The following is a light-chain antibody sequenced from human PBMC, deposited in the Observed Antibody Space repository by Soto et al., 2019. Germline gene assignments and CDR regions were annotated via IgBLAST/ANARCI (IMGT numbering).Light chain of an antibody. Sequence: QSALTQPASVSGSPGQSITISCTGTSSDIGSYNLVSWYQQHPGKAPKLMICEGTKRPSGVSNRFSGSKSGNTASLTISGLQAEDEGDYYCCSYAGSSTHVVFGGGTKLTVL. CDR2: EGT. J-gene: IGLJ2*01. CDR3: CSYAGSSTHVV. V-gene: IGLV2-23*01. CDR1: SSDIGSYNL.